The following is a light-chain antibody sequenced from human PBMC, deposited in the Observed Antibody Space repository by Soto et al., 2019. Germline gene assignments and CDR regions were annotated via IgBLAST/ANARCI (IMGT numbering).Light chain of an antibody. CDR3: SSYTSSSTLYV. CDR2: DVT. CDR1: SSDVGGYNY. J-gene: IGLJ1*01. V-gene: IGLV2-14*01. Sequence: QSALTQPASVSGSLGQSSTISCTGTSSDVGGYNYVSWYRHHPGKAPKLLIFDVTNRPSGASNRFSGSKSGNTASLTISGLQPEDEADYYCSSYTSSSTLYVFGTGTKVTVL.